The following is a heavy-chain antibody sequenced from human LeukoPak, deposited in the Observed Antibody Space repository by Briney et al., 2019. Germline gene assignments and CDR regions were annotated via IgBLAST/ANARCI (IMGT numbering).Heavy chain of an antibody. V-gene: IGHV4-38-2*01. J-gene: IGHJ4*02. CDR2: IYHSGST. Sequence: PSETLSLTCAVSGYSISSGYYWGWIRQPPGKGLEWIGSIYHSGSTYYNPSLKSRVTISVDTSKNQFSLKLSSVTAADTAVYYCATSITIFGVVTIGYFDYWGQGTLVTVSS. D-gene: IGHD3-3*01. CDR1: GYSISSGYY. CDR3: ATSITIFGVVTIGYFDY.